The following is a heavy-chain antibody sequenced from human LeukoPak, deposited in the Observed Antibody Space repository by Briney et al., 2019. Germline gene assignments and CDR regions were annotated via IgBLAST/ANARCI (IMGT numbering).Heavy chain of an antibody. V-gene: IGHV1-69*04. CDR1: GGSFSSHA. CDR2: FIPILGTT. J-gene: IGHJ5*02. CDR3: ARDTRSSPSPWFDP. Sequence: ASVKVSCKASGGSFSSHAITWVRQAPGQGLEWMGRFIPILGTTNNAQKFQGRVTLSADTSTTTAYMELRRLRSEDTAVYYCARDTRSSPSPWFDPWGQGTLVTVSS. D-gene: IGHD1-26*01.